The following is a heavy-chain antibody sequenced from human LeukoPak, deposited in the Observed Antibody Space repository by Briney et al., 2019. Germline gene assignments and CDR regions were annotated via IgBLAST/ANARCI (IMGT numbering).Heavy chain of an antibody. Sequence: GASVKVSCKASGYTFTRYSMHWVRHAPGPGLEWMGIINPSGGSTSYAQKFQGRVTMTRDTSTSTVYMELSSLRSEDTAVYYCARDWCSGGSCKFDYWGQGILVTVSS. J-gene: IGHJ4*02. CDR3: ARDWCSGGSCKFDY. CDR1: GYTFTRYS. V-gene: IGHV1-46*01. D-gene: IGHD2-15*01. CDR2: INPSGGST.